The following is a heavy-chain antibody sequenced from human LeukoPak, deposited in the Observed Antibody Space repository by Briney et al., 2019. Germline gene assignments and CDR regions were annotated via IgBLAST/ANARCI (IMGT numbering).Heavy chain of an antibody. J-gene: IGHJ4*02. Sequence: SETLSLTCTVSGGSISSYYWSWIRQPPGKGLEWIGYIYYSGSTNYNPSLKSRVTISVDTSKNQFSLKLSSVTAADTAVYYCARGPTVTTGFDYWGQGTLVTVSS. CDR3: ARGPTVTTGFDY. V-gene: IGHV4-59*01. CDR2: IYYSGST. CDR1: GGSISSYY. D-gene: IGHD4-11*01.